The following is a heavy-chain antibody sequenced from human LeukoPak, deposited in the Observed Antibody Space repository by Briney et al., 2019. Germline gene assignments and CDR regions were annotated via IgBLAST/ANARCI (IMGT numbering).Heavy chain of an antibody. CDR2: IYYSGST. J-gene: IGHJ3*02. CDR3: ARDERRSNAFDI. Sequence: SQTLSLTCTVSGGSISSGDYHWSWIRQPPGKGLEWIGYIYYSGSTYYNPSLKSRVTISVDTSKNQFSLKLSSVTAADTAVYYCARDERRSNAFDIWGQGTMVTVSS. CDR1: GGSISSGDYH. V-gene: IGHV4-30-4*01. D-gene: IGHD5/OR15-5a*01.